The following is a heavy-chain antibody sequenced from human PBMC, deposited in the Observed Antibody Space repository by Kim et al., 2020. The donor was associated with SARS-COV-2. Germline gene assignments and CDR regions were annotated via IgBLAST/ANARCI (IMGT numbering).Heavy chain of an antibody. Sequence: GRFTISRDNAKNSLYLQMNSLRAEDTAVYYCARPGGFKRAPSYYYYGMDVWGQGTTVTVSS. V-gene: IGHV3-7*04. D-gene: IGHD3-10*01. J-gene: IGHJ6*02. CDR3: ARPGGFKRAPSYYYYGMDV.